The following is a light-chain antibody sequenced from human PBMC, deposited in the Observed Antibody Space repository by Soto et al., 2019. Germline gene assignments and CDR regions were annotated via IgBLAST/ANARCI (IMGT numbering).Light chain of an antibody. V-gene: IGKV1-39*01. CDR2: ATS. J-gene: IGKJ5*01. Sequence: DIQMTQSPSSLSASVGDRVTIPCRASQSISRNLNWYQQKPGTAPKLLIYATSSLQSGVPSRFSGSGSGSDFTLAISNLQPEDFATYYCQQSDSIPITFGQGKRLEIK. CDR3: QQSDSIPIT. CDR1: QSISRN.